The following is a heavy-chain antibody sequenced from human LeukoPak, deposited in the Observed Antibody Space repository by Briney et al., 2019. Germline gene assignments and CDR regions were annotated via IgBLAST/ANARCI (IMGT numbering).Heavy chain of an antibody. Sequence: GGSLRLSCAASGFTFSSYSMNWVRQAPGKGLEWVSYISNTGSTIYYADSVRGRFTIPRDNAKNSLYLQMNSLRAEDTAVYYCARGPYSSSNYFDYWGQGTLVTVSS. J-gene: IGHJ4*02. V-gene: IGHV3-48*01. CDR1: GFTFSSYS. CDR2: ISNTGSTI. D-gene: IGHD6-6*01. CDR3: ARGPYSSSNYFDY.